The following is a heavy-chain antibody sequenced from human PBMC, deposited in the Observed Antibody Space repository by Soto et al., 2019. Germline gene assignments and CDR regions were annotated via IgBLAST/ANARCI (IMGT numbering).Heavy chain of an antibody. CDR2: ISSSSYI. V-gene: IGHV3-21*01. D-gene: IGHD4-17*01. CDR1: GFTFSSYS. J-gene: IGHJ3*02. CDR3: ASDNADYGDDAFDI. Sequence: GGSLRLSCAASGFTFSSYSMNWVRQAPGKGLEWVSSISSSSYIYYADSVKGRFTISRDNAKNSLYLQMNSLRAEDTAVYYCASDNADYGDDAFDIWGQGTMVTVSS.